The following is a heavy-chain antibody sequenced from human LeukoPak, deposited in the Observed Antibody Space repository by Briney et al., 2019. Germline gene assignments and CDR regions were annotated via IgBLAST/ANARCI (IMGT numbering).Heavy chain of an antibody. J-gene: IGHJ4*02. Sequence: GGSLRLSCEAPGFTFSPYAMHWVRQAPGKGLEWVALISNDRSKKYYADSVKGRFTISRDNSKNTLDLQMNSLRAEDTAVYYCAKDGYCSSTSCYPNHFDSWGQGTLVTVSS. D-gene: IGHD2-2*03. CDR3: AKDGYCSSTSCYPNHFDS. V-gene: IGHV3-30*18. CDR1: GFTFSPYA. CDR2: ISNDRSKK.